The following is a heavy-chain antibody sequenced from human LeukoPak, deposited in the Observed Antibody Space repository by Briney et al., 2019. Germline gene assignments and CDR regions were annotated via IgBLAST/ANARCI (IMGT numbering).Heavy chain of an antibody. Sequence: GGSLRLSCAASGFTFSNAWMSWVRQAPGKGLEWVGRIKSKTDGGTTDYAAPAKGRFTISRDDSKNTLHLQMNSLKTEDTAVYYCTTDRGYSYGAPDYWGQGTLVTVSS. CDR1: GFTFSNAW. J-gene: IGHJ4*02. CDR3: TTDRGYSYGAPDY. CDR2: IKSKTDGGTT. D-gene: IGHD5-18*01. V-gene: IGHV3-15*01.